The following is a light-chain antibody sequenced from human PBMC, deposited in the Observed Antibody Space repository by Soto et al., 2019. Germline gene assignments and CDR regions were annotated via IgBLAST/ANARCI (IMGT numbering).Light chain of an antibody. CDR3: PIT. J-gene: IGKJ5*01. CDR1: QGISSY. CDR2: DAF. V-gene: IGKV1-8*01. Sequence: AIRMTQSPSSLSASTGDRVTITCRASQGISSYLAWYQQKPGKAPKLLIFDAFSLETGVPSRFSGSGSGTDFTFTISSLQPEDIANENLPITFGQGTRLEIK.